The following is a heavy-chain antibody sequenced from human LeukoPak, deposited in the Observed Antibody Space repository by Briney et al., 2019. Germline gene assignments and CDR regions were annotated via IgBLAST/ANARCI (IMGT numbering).Heavy chain of an antibody. V-gene: IGHV1-18*01. J-gene: IGHJ4*02. CDR2: ISPYNGNT. CDR1: GYTFASYG. CDR3: ARGLFSAGYSYGDGWLRLAYSAY. Sequence: GASVKVSCKASGYTFASYGITWVRQSPGQGLEWMGWISPYNGNTNYAQNLQGRVTLSIDAPTTTAYMDLASLTPDDTAVYYCARGLFSAGYSYGDGWLRLAYSAYWGQGTLVTVSS. D-gene: IGHD5-18*01.